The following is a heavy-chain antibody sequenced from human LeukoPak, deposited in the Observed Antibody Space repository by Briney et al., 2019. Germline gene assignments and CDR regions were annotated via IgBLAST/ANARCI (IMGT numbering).Heavy chain of an antibody. CDR3: ARRYYYDSSGYTIDY. CDR2: IYPGDSDT. J-gene: IGHJ4*02. D-gene: IGHD3-22*01. Sequence: GEPLQISCKGSGYSFTSYWIGWVRQMPGKGLEWMGIIYPGDSDTRYSPSFQGQVTISADKSISTAYLQWSSLKASDTAMYYCARRYYYDSSGYTIDYWGQGTLVTVSS. CDR1: GYSFTSYW. V-gene: IGHV5-51*01.